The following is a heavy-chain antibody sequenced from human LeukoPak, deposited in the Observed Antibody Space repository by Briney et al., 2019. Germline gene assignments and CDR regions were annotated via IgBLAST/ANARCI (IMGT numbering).Heavy chain of an antibody. D-gene: IGHD3-16*01. CDR1: GFTFSNAW. Sequence: PGGSLRLSCAASGFTFSNAWMSWVRQGPGKGLEWVGHIKSKTAGGTTDYAAPVKGRFTNSRDDSKNTLYLQMNSLKTEDTAVYYCTTVWRYWGQGTLVTVSS. CDR3: TTVWRY. V-gene: IGHV3-15*01. J-gene: IGHJ4*02. CDR2: IKSKTAGGTT.